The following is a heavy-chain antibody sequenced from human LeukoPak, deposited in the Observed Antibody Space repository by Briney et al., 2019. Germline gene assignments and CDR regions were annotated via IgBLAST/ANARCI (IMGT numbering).Heavy chain of an antibody. D-gene: IGHD3-10*01. CDR1: GGSISSYY. J-gene: IGHJ6*03. CDR2: IYYSGST. Sequence: PSETLSLTCTVSGGSISSYYWSWIRQPPGKGLEWIGYIYYSGSTNYNPSLKSRVTISVDTSKNQFSLKLSSVTAADTAVYYCARSSVWFGAYYCMDVWGKGTTVTVSS. V-gene: IGHV4-59*01. CDR3: ARSSVWFGAYYCMDV.